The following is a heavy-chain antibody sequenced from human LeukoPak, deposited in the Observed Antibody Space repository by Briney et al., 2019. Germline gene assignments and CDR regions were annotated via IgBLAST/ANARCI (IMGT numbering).Heavy chain of an antibody. CDR2: IIPILGIA. D-gene: IGHD2-2*01. Sequence: GASVKVSCKASGGTFSSYAISWVRQAPGQGLEWMGRIIPILGIANYAQKFQGRVTITADKSTSTAYMELSSLRSEDTAVYYCDYCSSTSCYGAGYYYYYGMDVWGQGTTVTVSS. V-gene: IGHV1-69*04. J-gene: IGHJ6*02. CDR1: GGTFSSYA. CDR3: DYCSSTSCYGAGYYYYYGMDV.